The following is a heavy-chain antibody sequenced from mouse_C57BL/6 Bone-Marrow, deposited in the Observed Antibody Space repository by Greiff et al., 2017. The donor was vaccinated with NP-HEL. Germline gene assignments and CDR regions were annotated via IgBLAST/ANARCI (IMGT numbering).Heavy chain of an antibody. D-gene: IGHD1-1*01. CDR3: ARFITTVVPWYFDV. CDR1: GYTFTSYW. Sequence: EVQVVESGTVLARPGASVKMSCKTSGYTFTSYWMHWVKQRPGQGLEWIGAIYPGNSDTSYNQKFKGKAKLTAVTSASTAYMELSSLTNEDSAVYFCARFITTVVPWYFDVWGTGTTVTVSS. CDR2: IYPGNSDT. J-gene: IGHJ1*03. V-gene: IGHV1-5*01.